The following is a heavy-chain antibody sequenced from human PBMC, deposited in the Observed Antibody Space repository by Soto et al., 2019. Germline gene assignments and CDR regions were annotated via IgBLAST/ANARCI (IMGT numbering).Heavy chain of an antibody. D-gene: IGHD4-17*01. CDR1: GGSFRGYC. J-gene: IGHJ5*02. CDR2: IYRSGRT. V-gene: IGHV4-34*01. Sequence: ETLSLTCAVCGGSFRGYCWTWVRQPPGKGLEWNGEIYRSGRTNYIPSLKSRITISIDTSKNQFSLKLTSVTAADTAVYYCASLHGARFDPWGQGTLVTVSS. CDR3: ASLHGARFDP.